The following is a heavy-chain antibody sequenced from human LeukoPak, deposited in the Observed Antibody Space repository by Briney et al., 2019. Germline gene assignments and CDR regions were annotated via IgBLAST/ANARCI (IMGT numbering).Heavy chain of an antibody. J-gene: IGHJ4*02. CDR2: IYPSGST. V-gene: IGHV4-61*02. CDR1: GGSISSGSYH. CDR3: ARGPKYYDILTGYYPPYYFDY. D-gene: IGHD3-9*01. Sequence: PSETLSLTCTVSGGSISSGSYHWSWIRQPAGKALEWIGRIYPSGSTNYDPSLKSRVTISVDTSKNQFSPKLSSVTAADTAVYYCARGPKYYDILTGYYPPYYFDYWGQGTLVTVSS.